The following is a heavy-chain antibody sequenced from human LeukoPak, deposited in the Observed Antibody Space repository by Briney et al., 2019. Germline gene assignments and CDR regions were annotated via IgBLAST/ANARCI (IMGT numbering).Heavy chain of an antibody. CDR3: ARGRSDYYLDS. V-gene: IGHV1-18*01. D-gene: IGHD3-10*01. CDR1: GYTFTSYG. J-gene: IGHJ4*02. CDR2: ISAYNGNT. Sequence: ASVKVSCTASGYTFTSYGISGVRQAPGQGLEWMGWISAYNGNTNYAQKFQGRVTMTRDTSISTAYMGLSRLTSDDTAVYYCARGRSDYYLDSWGQGTLVTVSS.